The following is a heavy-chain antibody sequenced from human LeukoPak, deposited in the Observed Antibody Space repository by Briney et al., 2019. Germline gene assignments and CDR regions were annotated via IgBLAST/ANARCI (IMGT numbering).Heavy chain of an antibody. Sequence: SETLSLTCAVYGGSFSGYYWSWIRQPPGKGLEWIGEINHSGSTNYNPSLKSRVTISVDTSKNQFSLKLSSVTAADTAVYYCASSGYCSGGSCYSGRWFDPWGQGTLVTFSS. D-gene: IGHD2-15*01. CDR1: GGSFSGYY. V-gene: IGHV4-34*01. CDR3: ASSGYCSGGSCYSGRWFDP. J-gene: IGHJ5*02. CDR2: INHSGST.